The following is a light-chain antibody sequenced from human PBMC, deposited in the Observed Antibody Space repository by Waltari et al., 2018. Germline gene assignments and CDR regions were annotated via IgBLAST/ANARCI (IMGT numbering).Light chain of an antibody. Sequence: QSALTQPRSVSGSPGQSVTISCTGTSSDVGGYNYVSWYQHHPGKAPKLSIYDVTKRPAGGPDRFSGAKSDNTAYLTISGLQAEDEADYDCCSYAGSITFWVFGGGTKLTVL. CDR2: DVT. CDR1: SSDVGGYNY. CDR3: CSYAGSITFWV. J-gene: IGLJ3*02. V-gene: IGLV2-11*01.